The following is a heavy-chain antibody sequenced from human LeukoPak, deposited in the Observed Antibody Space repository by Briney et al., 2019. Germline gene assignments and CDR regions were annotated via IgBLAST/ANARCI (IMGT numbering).Heavy chain of an antibody. D-gene: IGHD3-22*01. CDR2: ISSRSDTI. V-gene: IGHV3-48*01. CDR1: GFTFSSYW. Sequence: PGGSLRLSCAASGFTFSSYWMSWVRQAPGKGLEWVSYISSRSDTIYYADSVKGRFTISRDNAQNSLYLQMNSLRAEDTAVYYCARAGSIVYYDSSGLCDYWGQGTLVTVSS. CDR3: ARAGSIVYYDSSGLCDY. J-gene: IGHJ4*02.